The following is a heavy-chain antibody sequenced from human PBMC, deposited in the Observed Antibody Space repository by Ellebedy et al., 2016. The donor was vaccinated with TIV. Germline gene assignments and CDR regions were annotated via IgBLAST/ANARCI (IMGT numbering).Heavy chain of an antibody. Sequence: PGGSLRLSCAASGFSFSTYALHWVRQTPGKGLEWVALISYDGSKKFYPDSVKGRFTISRDNSKNTLYLQMNSLTPKDTAVYYCARATVAVTTSCLDYWGQGTLVTVSS. CDR1: GFSFSTYA. CDR2: ISYDGSKK. CDR3: ARATVAVTTSCLDY. D-gene: IGHD2-21*02. V-gene: IGHV3-30-3*01. J-gene: IGHJ4*02.